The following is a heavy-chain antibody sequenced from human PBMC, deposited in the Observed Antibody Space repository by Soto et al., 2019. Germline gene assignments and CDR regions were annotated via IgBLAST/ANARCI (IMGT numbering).Heavy chain of an antibody. CDR2: INPNSGGT. Sequence: ASVKVSCKASGYTFTGYYMHWVRQAPGQGLEWMGWINPNSGGTNYAQKFQGRVTMTRDTSISTAYMELSRLRSDDTAVYYCARDLVVVPAAIWHEAGDRHYFDYWGQGTLVTVSS. CDR1: GYTFTGYY. V-gene: IGHV1-2*02. D-gene: IGHD2-2*02. CDR3: ARDLVVVPAAIWHEAGDRHYFDY. J-gene: IGHJ4*02.